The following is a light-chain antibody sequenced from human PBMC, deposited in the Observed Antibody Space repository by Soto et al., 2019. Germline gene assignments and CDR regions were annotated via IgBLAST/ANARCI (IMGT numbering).Light chain of an antibody. CDR3: QQGYSNPWT. Sequence: DFQMTQSPASLSASLGDRVTITCRASQTVNTYLHWYQQKPGKAPKLLIYAASNLQSGVPSRFSGSGSGTNFTLSLNSLQPEDFATYYCQQGYSNPWTFGQGTKVDI. CDR2: AAS. J-gene: IGKJ1*01. V-gene: IGKV1-39*01. CDR1: QTVNTY.